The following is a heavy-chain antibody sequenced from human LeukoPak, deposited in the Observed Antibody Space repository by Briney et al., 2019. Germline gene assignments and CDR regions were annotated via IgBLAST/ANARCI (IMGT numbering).Heavy chain of an antibody. V-gene: IGHV3-9*01. CDR3: ARGEGGAAFDI. CDR2: ISWNSGSI. CDR1: GFTFDDYA. D-gene: IGHD3-16*01. Sequence: GGSLRLSCAASGFTFDDYAMHWVRQAPGKGLEWVSGISWNSGSIGYADSVKGRFTISRDNAKNSLYLQMNSLRAEDTAVYYCARGEGGAAFDIWGQGTMVTVSS. J-gene: IGHJ3*02.